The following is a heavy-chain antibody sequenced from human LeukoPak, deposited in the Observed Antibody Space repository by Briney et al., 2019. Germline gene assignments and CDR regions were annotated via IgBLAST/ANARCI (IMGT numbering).Heavy chain of an antibody. D-gene: IGHD3-9*01. CDR2: ISFHGTDS. J-gene: IGHJ4*02. Sequence: GGSLRLSCAASGFTFISYAIHWVRQAPGKGLEWVAVISFHGTDSFYADSVKGRFTISRDNSKNTLYLQMNSLRAEDTAVYYCAKVSLRYFDWLLFSYFDYWGQGTLVTVSS. V-gene: IGHV3-30*04. CDR1: GFTFISYA. CDR3: AKVSLRYFDWLLFSYFDY.